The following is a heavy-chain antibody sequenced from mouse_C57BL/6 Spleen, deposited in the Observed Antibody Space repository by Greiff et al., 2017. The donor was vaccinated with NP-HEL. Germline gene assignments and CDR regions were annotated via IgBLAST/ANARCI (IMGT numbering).Heavy chain of an antibody. V-gene: IGHV1-82*01. CDR2: IYPGDGDT. CDR1: GYAFSSSW. D-gene: IGHD2-3*01. Sequence: QVQLQQSGPELVKPGASVKISCKASGYAFSSSWMNWVKQRPGKGLEWIGRIYPGDGDTNYNGKFKGKATLTADKSSSTAYMQLSSLTSEDSAVYFCARCPLYDGYYRDYWGQGTTLTVSS. J-gene: IGHJ2*01. CDR3: ARCPLYDGYYRDY.